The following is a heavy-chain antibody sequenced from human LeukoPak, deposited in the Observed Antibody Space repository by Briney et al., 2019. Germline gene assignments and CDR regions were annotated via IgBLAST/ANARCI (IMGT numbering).Heavy chain of an antibody. CDR1: GFTFSSYW. V-gene: IGHV3-74*01. J-gene: IGHJ6*02. D-gene: IGHD3-3*01. Sequence: GGSLRLSCAASGFTFSSYWMHGVRQAPGKGLVWVSRINSDGSSTSYADSVKGRFTISRDNAKNTLYLQMNSLRAEDTAVYYCARDTGGGDDFWSGYSRYYYYYYGMDVWGQGTTVTVSS. CDR2: INSDGSST. CDR3: ARDTGGGDDFWSGYSRYYYYYYGMDV.